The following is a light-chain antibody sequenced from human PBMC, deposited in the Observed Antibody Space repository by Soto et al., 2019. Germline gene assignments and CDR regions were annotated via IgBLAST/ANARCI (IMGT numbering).Light chain of an antibody. CDR2: GAF. J-gene: IGKJ1*01. Sequence: EIVMTQSPVTLSVSPGERVTLSCRASQSVSRNLAWYQQKPGQAPSLLIYGAFTRATGIPARFSGTGSGTEFTLTISSLQSEDFALYYCQQYNDWPLTFGQGTKVDIK. CDR1: QSVSRN. CDR3: QQYNDWPLT. V-gene: IGKV3-15*01.